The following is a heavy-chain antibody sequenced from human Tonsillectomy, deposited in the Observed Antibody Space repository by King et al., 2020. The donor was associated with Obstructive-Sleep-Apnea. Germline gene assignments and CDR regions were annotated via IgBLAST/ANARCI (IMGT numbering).Heavy chain of an antibody. Sequence: QLVQSGGGVVQPGKSLRLSCAASGFIFSNYGMHWVRQAPGKGLEWVAFVRFDGSNKYYADSVKGRFTISRDNSKSTLYLQINSLRAEDTAVYYCAKDSLSSYYNSNGYYFDYWDQGTLVTVSS. CDR2: VRFDGSNK. CDR3: AKDSLSSYYNSNGYYFDY. D-gene: IGHD3-22*01. CDR1: GFIFSNYG. J-gene: IGHJ4*02. V-gene: IGHV3-30*02.